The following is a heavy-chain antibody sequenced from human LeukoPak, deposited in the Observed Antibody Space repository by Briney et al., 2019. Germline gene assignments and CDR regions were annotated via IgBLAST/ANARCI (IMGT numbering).Heavy chain of an antibody. CDR2: IKQDGSKK. V-gene: IGHV3-7*03. D-gene: IGHD2-15*01. J-gene: IGHJ4*02. Sequence: GGSLRLSCVASGFPFSSYWMTWVRQAPGKGLEWVANIKQDGSKKSYVDSVKGRFTISRDNAKNSLYLQMNTLRADDTAVYYCAKSVVVITFRFDDWGQGALVTVSS. CDR1: GFPFSSYW. CDR3: AKSVVVITFRFDD.